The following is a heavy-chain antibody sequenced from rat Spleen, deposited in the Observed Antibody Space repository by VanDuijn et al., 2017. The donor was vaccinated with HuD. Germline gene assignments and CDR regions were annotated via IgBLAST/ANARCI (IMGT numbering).Heavy chain of an antibody. CDR3: AVYYYDGYYLDY. CDR1: GFTFSTAW. D-gene: IGHD1-12*03. J-gene: IGHJ2*01. Sequence: EVQVLESGGGLVQPGNSLKLSCATSGFTFSTAWMYWYRQFPEKRLEWVARIKAKSNNYATDYTESVKGRFTISRDDSKSSIYLQMNNLKEEDTAIYYCAVYYYDGYYLDYWGQGVMVTVSS. CDR2: IKAKSNNYAT. V-gene: IGHV6-6*01.